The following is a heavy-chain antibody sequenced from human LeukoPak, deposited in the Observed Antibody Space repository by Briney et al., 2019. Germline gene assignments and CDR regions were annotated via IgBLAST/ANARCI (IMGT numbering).Heavy chain of an antibody. CDR1: GFTFSSYA. J-gene: IGHJ4*02. CDR3: AKGSYYDSSGSFYFDY. V-gene: IGHV3-23*01. CDR2: ISGSGDNT. Sequence: GGSLRLSCAASGFTFSSYAMSWVRQAPGKGLEWVSDISGSGDNTYYADFVKGRFTISRDDSKNTLYVQVNSLGTEDTAAYYCAKGSYYDSSGSFYFDYWGQGTLVTVSS. D-gene: IGHD3-22*01.